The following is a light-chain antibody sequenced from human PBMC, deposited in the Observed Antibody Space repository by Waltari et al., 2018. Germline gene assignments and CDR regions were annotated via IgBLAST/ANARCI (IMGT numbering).Light chain of an antibody. V-gene: IGLV3-27*01. Sequence: SYDLTQPSSVSVSPGQTARITCSGDILAKKYGRWFQQKPGQAPVQVIYKDNYRPSGIPERFSGSSSGTTVTLTISGAHVDDEADYYCYSAADNAVGVFGGGTKLTV. CDR1: ILAKKY. CDR3: YSAADNAVGV. J-gene: IGLJ3*02. CDR2: KDN.